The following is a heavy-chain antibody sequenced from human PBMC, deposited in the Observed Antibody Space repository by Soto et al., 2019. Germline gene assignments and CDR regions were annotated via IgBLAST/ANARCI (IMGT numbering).Heavy chain of an antibody. CDR1: GYTFTGYY. Sequence: ASVKVSCKASGYTFTGYYMHWVRQAPGQGLEWMGWINPNSGGTNYAQKFQGWVTMTRDTSISTAYMELSRLRSDDTAVYYWASSKTAAGRRLRDYYYMDVWGKGTTVTVSS. D-gene: IGHD6-13*01. V-gene: IGHV1-2*04. CDR3: ASSKTAAGRRLRDYYYMDV. J-gene: IGHJ6*03. CDR2: INPNSGGT.